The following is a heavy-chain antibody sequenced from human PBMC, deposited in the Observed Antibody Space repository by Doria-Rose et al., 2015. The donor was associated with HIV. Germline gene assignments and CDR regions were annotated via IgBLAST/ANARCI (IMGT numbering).Heavy chain of an antibody. V-gene: IGHV2-26*01. D-gene: IGHD6-13*01. CDR1: GVSLSSPGMG. CDR3: ALIKSSRWYHKYYFDF. Sequence: QITLKESGPVLVKPTETLTPTCTVSGVSLSSPGMGVSWIRQPPGKALEWLANIFSDDERSYRTSLKGRLTISRGTSKSQVVLTMTDMDPVDTATYYCALIKSSRWYHKYYFDFWGQGTLVIVSA. CDR2: IFSDDER. J-gene: IGHJ4*02.